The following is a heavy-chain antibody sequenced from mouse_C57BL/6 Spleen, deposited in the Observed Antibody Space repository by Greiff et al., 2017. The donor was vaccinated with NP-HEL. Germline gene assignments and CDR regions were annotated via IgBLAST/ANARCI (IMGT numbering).Heavy chain of an antibody. Sequence: QVQLKQPGAELVKPGASVKLSCKASGYTFTSYWMHWVKQRPGQGLEWIGMIHPNSGSTNYNEKFKSKATLTVDKSSSTAYMQLSSLTSEDSAVYYCAREGYYYGSSYQYYFDYWGQGTTLTVSS. CDR2: IHPNSGST. CDR3: AREGYYYGSSYQYYFDY. D-gene: IGHD1-1*01. V-gene: IGHV1-64*01. J-gene: IGHJ2*01. CDR1: GYTFTSYW.